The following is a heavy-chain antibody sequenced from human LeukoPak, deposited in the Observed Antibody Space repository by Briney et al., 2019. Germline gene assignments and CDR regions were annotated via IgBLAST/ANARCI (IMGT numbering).Heavy chain of an antibody. CDR3: ARSGKSGDAFDI. Sequence: GRCLRLFCAASGLIFRRYWMLWVRQARAKGLVWVSRINSDGSSTTYADSVKGRFTISRDNAKNTLYLQMNSLRAEDTAVYYCARSGKSGDAFDIWGQGTMVTVSS. V-gene: IGHV3-74*03. CDR1: GLIFRRYW. J-gene: IGHJ3*02. CDR2: INSDGSST. D-gene: IGHD4-23*01.